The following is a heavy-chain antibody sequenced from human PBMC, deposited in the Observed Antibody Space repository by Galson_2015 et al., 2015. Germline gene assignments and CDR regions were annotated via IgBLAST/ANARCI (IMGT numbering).Heavy chain of an antibody. CDR1: GFTFRDYA. V-gene: IGHV3-23*01. J-gene: IGHJ4*02. Sequence: SLRLSCAASGFTFRDYAMSWVRQAPEKGLEWVSTISGSGGTKYYADSVKGRFTISRDYSKNTLYLQMNSLRAEDTAVYYWAKFFSSWYFIFDYWGQGALVTVSS. CDR3: AKFFSSWYFIFDY. D-gene: IGHD6-13*01. CDR2: ISGSGGTK.